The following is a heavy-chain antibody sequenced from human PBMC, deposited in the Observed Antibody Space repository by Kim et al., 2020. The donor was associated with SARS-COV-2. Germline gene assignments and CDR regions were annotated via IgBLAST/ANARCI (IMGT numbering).Heavy chain of an antibody. V-gene: IGHV1-69*13. CDR1: GGTFSSYA. Sequence: SVKVSCKASGGTFSSYAISWVRQAPGQGLEWMGGIIPIFGTANYAQKFQGRVTITADESTSTAYMELSSLRSEDTAVYYCARGIEPGIAAAGLTFQHWGQGTLVTVSS. CDR2: IIPIFGTA. J-gene: IGHJ1*01. D-gene: IGHD6-13*01. CDR3: ARGIEPGIAAAGLTFQH.